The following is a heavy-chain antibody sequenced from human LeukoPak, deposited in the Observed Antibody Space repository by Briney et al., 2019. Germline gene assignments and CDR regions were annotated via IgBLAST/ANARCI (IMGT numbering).Heavy chain of an antibody. CDR1: GYTFTGYY. CDR3: ARGGEYCSSTSCYGWVTKDMDV. D-gene: IGHD2-2*01. J-gene: IGHJ6*03. Sequence: GASVKVSCKASGYTFTGYYMHWVRQAPGQGLEWMGWINPNSGGTNYAQKFQGRVTMTRDTSISTAYMELSRLRSDDTAVYYCARGGEYCSSTSCYGWVTKDMDVWGKGTTVTISS. V-gene: IGHV1-2*02. CDR2: INPNSGGT.